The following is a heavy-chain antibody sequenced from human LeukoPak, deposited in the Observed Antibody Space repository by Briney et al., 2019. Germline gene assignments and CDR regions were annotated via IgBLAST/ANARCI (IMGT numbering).Heavy chain of an antibody. Sequence: SQTLSLTCAISGDSVSSNSVTWNWIRQSPSRGLEWLGRTYYRSTWYNDYAVSVRGRITVNPDTSKNQFSLHLNSVTPKDTAVYYCARRLTQYDCFDPWGQGILVTVSS. CDR3: ARRLTQYDCFDP. J-gene: IGHJ5*02. CDR2: TYYRSTWYN. V-gene: IGHV6-1*01. CDR1: GDSVSSNSVT. D-gene: IGHD2-2*01.